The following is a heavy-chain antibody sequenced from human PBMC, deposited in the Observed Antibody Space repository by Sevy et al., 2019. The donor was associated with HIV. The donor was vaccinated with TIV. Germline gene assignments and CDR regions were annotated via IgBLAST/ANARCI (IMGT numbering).Heavy chain of an antibody. CDR1: GFSLSNYA. J-gene: IGHJ4*02. D-gene: IGHD6-6*01. CDR3: AKGRIPSIGTLGPFDS. CDR2: KTGSAGVT. Sequence: GGFLRLSCAASGFSLSNYAMSWVRQAPGKGLEWISTKTGSAGVTYYADSVKGRFTISRDNSKNTLFLRMNSLRAEDTALYYCAKGRIPSIGTLGPFDSWGQGTLVTVSS. V-gene: IGHV3-23*01.